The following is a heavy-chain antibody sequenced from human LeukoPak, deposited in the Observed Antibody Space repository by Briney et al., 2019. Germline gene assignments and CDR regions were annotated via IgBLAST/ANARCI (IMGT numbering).Heavy chain of an antibody. J-gene: IGHJ4*02. D-gene: IGHD3-9*01. CDR1: GYTFTGYY. V-gene: IGHV1-2*02. CDR3: ARDLAISYYDILTGYTTPGDY. CDR2: INPNSGGT. Sequence: ASVKVSCKASGYTFTGYYMHWVRQAPGQGLEWMGWINPNSGGTNYAQKFQGRVTMTRDTSISTAYMELSRLRSDDTAVYYCARDLAISYYDILTGYTTPGDYWGQGTLVTVSS.